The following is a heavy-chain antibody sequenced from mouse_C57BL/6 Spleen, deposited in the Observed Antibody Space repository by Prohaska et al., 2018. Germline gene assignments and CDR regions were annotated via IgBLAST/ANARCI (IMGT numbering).Heavy chain of an antibody. Sequence: QWLTHIWWDDDKYYNPALKSWLTISKDTSKNQVFLKIANVDPADTATDYCARIYSKGDYAMDYWGQGTSVTVSS. J-gene: IGHJ4*01. CDR3: ARIYSKGDYAMDY. CDR2: IWWDDDK. V-gene: IGHV8-8*01. D-gene: IGHD2-5*01.